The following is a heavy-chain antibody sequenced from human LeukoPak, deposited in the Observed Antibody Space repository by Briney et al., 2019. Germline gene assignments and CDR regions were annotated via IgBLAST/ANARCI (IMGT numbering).Heavy chain of an antibody. Sequence: GGPLRLSCAASGFTFSSYGMHWVRQAPGKGLEWVAVIWYDGSNKYYADSVKGRFTISRDNSKNTLYLQMNSLRAEDTAVYYCAKGPSYYYYYMDVWGKGTTVTVSS. CDR1: GFTFSSYG. J-gene: IGHJ6*03. V-gene: IGHV3-33*06. CDR3: AKGPSYYYYYMDV. CDR2: IWYDGSNK.